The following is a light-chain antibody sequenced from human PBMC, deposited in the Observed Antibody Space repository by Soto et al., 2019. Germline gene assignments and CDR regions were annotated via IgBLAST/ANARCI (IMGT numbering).Light chain of an antibody. Sequence: QSALTQPASVSGSPGQSITISCTGTSSDVGDYNYVSWYQQYPGNAPKLMIYEVSNRPSGVSNRFSGSKSGNTASLTISGLQAEDEADYYCSSYTSSSTLLFGGGTKLTVL. CDR1: SSDVGDYNY. J-gene: IGLJ2*01. CDR2: EVS. CDR3: SSYTSSSTLL. V-gene: IGLV2-14*01.